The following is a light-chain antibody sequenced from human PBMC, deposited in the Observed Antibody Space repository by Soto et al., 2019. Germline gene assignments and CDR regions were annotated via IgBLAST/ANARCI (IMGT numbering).Light chain of an antibody. CDR3: CSYARSNTYL. Sequence: QSALTQSRSVSGSPGQSVTISCTGTSSDVGGYEYVSWYQQHPGKAPKLMIYDVVKRPSGVPDRFSGSKSGTTASLTISGLQAEDEADYYCCSYARSNTYLFGTGTKVTVL. CDR1: SSDVGGYEY. CDR2: DVV. V-gene: IGLV2-11*01. J-gene: IGLJ1*01.